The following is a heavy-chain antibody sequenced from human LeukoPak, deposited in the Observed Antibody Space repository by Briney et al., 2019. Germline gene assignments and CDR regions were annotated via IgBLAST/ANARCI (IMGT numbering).Heavy chain of an antibody. CDR3: ARHGRDGYNYGPVVYY. D-gene: IGHD5-24*01. V-gene: IGHV4-39*01. CDR2: MYYRGST. CDR1: GGSISSSSYY. J-gene: IGHJ4*02. Sequence: SETLSLTCTVSGGSISSSSYYWGWIRQSPGKGLEWIGSMYYRGSTYYNPSLKSRVNLSVHTPKNQFSLKLSSVTAADTAVYYCARHGRDGYNYGPVVYYWGQGTLVTVSS.